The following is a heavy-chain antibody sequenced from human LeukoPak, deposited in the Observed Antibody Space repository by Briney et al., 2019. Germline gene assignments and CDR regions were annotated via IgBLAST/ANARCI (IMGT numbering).Heavy chain of an antibody. Sequence: PSETLSPTCSVSGASVTSGGFYWGWLRQPPGKEPEWIATVYYTGSTCYNPSLKSRVTISIDTSKNQFSLRLTSVTATDTAVYHCARHSGSGSLSRPFDPWGQGTLVTVSS. J-gene: IGHJ5*02. CDR1: GASVTSGGFY. CDR3: ARHSGSGSLSRPFDP. V-gene: IGHV4-39*01. D-gene: IGHD3-10*01. CDR2: VYYTGST.